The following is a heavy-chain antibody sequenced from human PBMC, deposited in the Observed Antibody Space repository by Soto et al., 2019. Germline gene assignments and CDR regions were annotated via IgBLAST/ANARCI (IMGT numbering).Heavy chain of an antibody. CDR1: GFTFTSHS. V-gene: IGHV3-48*04. J-gene: IGHJ4*02. CDR3: ARGHHGLEI. Sequence: PGGSLRLSCAVSGFTFTSHSMNWVRQAPGKGLEWVSYISPSGETMYYADSVKGRFTISRDNAKKSLYLQMDSLRTDDTAVYFCARGHHGLEIWGQGTLVTVSS. D-gene: IGHD3-16*01. CDR2: ISPSGETM.